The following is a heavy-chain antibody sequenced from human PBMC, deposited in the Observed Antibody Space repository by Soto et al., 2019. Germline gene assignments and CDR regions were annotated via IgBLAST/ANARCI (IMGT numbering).Heavy chain of an antibody. D-gene: IGHD4-17*01. Sequence: PSETLSLTCTVSGGSISGYYWNWIRQPPGKGLEWIGFIHYSGSTNYNPSLKRRVTISVDTSKNQFSLKLSSVTAADTAVYYCARDYGGNSLFDFDYWDQGTLVTVSS. CDR2: IHYSGST. CDR3: ARDYGGNSLFDFDY. V-gene: IGHV4-59*01. J-gene: IGHJ4*02. CDR1: GGSISGYY.